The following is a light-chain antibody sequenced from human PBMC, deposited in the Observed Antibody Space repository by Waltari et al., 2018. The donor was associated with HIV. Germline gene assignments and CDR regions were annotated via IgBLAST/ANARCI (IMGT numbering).Light chain of an antibody. V-gene: IGLV2-8*01. Sequence: QSALTQPPSASGSPGQSVTISCTGTSSDVGGYNFVSWYQQHPGKAPKLMIFEVTKRPSGVPALFSGSKTGNTASLTVSGLQADDEADYYCSSYAGGNNLVFGGGTKLTVL. CDR3: SSYAGGNNLV. J-gene: IGLJ2*01. CDR1: SSDVGGYNF. CDR2: EVT.